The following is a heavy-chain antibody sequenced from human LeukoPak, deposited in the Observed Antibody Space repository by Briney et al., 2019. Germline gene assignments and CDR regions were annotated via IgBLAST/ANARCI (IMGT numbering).Heavy chain of an antibody. Sequence: ASVKVSCKASGYTFTGYYMHWVRQAPGQGLEWMGWINPNSGGTNYAQKFQGRVTMTRDTSISTAYMELSRLRSDDTAVYYCARGFSVVAATRALSVDYWGQGTLVTASS. CDR3: ARGFSVVAATRALSVDY. CDR2: INPNSGGT. CDR1: GYTFTGYY. J-gene: IGHJ4*02. V-gene: IGHV1-2*02. D-gene: IGHD2-15*01.